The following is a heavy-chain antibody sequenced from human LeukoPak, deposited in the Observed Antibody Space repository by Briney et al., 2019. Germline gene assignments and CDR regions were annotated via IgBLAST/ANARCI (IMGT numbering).Heavy chain of an antibody. V-gene: IGHV1-18*01. CDR1: GYTFTSYG. Sequence: ASVKVSCKASGYTFTSYGISWVRQAPGQGLEWMGWISAYNGNTNYAQKLQGRVTMTTDTSTSTAYMELRSLRSEDTAVYYCARDNSIADRGWWFDPWGQGTLVTVSS. CDR2: ISAYNGNT. J-gene: IGHJ5*02. D-gene: IGHD4-23*01. CDR3: ARDNSIADRGWWFDP.